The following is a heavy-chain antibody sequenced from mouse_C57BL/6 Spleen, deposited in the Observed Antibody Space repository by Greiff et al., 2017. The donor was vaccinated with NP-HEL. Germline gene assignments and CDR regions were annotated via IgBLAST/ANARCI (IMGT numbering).Heavy chain of an antibody. CDR1: GFSLTSYG. V-gene: IGHV2-5*01. D-gene: IGHD3-1*01. CDR3: AKLWDRVSYAMDY. CDR2: IWRGGST. J-gene: IGHJ4*01. Sequence: VQLQQSGPGLVQPSQSLSITCTASGFSLTSYGVHWVRQSPGKGLEWLGVIWRGGSTDYNAAFMSRLSITKDNSKSQVFFKMNSLQADDTAIYYCAKLWDRVSYAMDYWGQGTSVTVSS.